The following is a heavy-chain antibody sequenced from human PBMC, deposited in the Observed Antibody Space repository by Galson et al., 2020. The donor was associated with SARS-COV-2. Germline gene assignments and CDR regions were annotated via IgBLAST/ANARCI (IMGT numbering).Heavy chain of an antibody. V-gene: IGHV1-69*10. CDR3: ARVRWLQGGVDY. CDR2: IIPILGIA. CDR1: GGTFSSYA. Sequence: SVKVSCKASGGTFSSYAISWVRQAPGQGLEWMGGIIPILGIANYAQKFQGRVTITADKSTSTAYMELSSLRSEDTAVYYCARVRWLQGGVDYWGQGTLVTVSS. D-gene: IGHD5-12*01. J-gene: IGHJ4*02.